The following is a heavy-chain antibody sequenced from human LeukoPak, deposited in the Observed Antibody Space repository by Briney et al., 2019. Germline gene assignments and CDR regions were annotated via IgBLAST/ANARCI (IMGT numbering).Heavy chain of an antibody. CDR3: TTENAHYDYVWGSYRYDAFDI. D-gene: IGHD3-16*02. CDR2: IKSKTDGGTT. V-gene: IGHV3-15*01. CDR1: GFTFSNAW. Sequence: PGGSLRLSCAASGFTFSNAWMSWVRQAPGKGLEWVGRIKSKTDGGTTDYAAPVKGRFTISRDDSKNTLYLQMNSLKTEDTAVYYCTTENAHYDYVWGSYRYDAFDIWGQGTMVTVSS. J-gene: IGHJ3*02.